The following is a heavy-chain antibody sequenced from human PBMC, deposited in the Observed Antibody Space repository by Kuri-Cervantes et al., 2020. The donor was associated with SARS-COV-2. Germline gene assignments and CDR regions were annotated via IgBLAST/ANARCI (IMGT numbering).Heavy chain of an antibody. V-gene: IGHV3-30*04. D-gene: IGHD2-21*01. J-gene: IGHJ4*02. CDR2: ISSDGSNK. CDR3: ARARVGVFDF. CDR1: GFTFNTCA. Sequence: GESLKISCAASGFTFNTCAMHWVRQAPGKGLEWVAMISSDGSNKNYADSVKGRFTISRDNSKNTLYLQINSLRTEDTAVFNCARARVGVFDFWGQGALVTVSS.